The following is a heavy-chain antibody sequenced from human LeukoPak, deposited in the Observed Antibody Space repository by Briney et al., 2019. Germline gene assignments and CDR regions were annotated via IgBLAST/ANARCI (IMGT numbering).Heavy chain of an antibody. V-gene: IGHV1-46*01. D-gene: IGHD5/OR15-5a*01. J-gene: IGHJ4*02. CDR1: GYTFTSYH. CDR2: INPGGGST. CDR3: AREFGGVYGDYFDY. Sequence: GASVKVSCKASGYTFTSYHMHWVRQAPGQGLEWMGVINPGGGSTSYAQKFQGRVTMTRDTSTSTVYMELSSLRSEDTAVYYCAREFGGVYGDYFDYWGQGTLVTVSS.